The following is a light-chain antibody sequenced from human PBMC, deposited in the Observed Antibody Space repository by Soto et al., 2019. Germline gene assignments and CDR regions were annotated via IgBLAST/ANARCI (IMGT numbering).Light chain of an antibody. CDR2: DSS. Sequence: EIVLTQSPGTLSLSPGDRAALSCRTTQILNGGSLAWYQVKPGQAPRLLMYDSSIRAAGVPNRFSGSRSGTDFTLTISRLETEDFAVYYCQLYGSSPELTFGGGTKV. V-gene: IGKV3-20*01. CDR1: QILNGGS. J-gene: IGKJ4*01. CDR3: QLYGSSPELT.